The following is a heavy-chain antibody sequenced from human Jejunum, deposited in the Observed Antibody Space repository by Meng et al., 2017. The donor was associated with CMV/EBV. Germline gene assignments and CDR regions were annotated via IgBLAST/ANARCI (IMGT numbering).Heavy chain of an antibody. CDR3: ARFTAPTDY. CDR2: INPNSGGT. Sequence: CKASGYTFTGYYIYWVRQAPGQGPEWMGWINPNSGGTEYAQKFQGRVTMTRDTSISTAYMELSRLRSDDTAVYYCARFTAPTDYWGQGTLVTVSS. CDR1: GYTFTGYY. V-gene: IGHV1-2*02. J-gene: IGHJ4*02.